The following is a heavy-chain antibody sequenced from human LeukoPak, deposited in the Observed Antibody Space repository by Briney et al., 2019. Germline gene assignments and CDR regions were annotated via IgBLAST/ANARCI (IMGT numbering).Heavy chain of an antibody. CDR2: IKQDGSEK. V-gene: IGHV3-7*01. D-gene: IGHD4-17*01. CDR1: GFTLSTYW. J-gene: IGHJ4*02. CDR3: AREEGTYGEFDY. Sequence: GGSLRLSCAASGFTLSTYWMSWVRQAPGKGLEWVANIKQDGSEKYYVDSVKGRFTISRDNAKNSLYLQMNSLRAEDTAVYYCAREEGTYGEFDYWGQGTLVTVSS.